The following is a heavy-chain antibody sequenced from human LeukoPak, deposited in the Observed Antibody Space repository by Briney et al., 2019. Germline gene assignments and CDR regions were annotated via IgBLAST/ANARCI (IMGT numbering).Heavy chain of an antibody. Sequence: SETLSLTCTVSADSISNYYWSWIRQPPGKGLEWIGHIYYSGSTKYNPSLKSRVTMSVDTSKNQFSLKLSSVTAADTAVYYCARDGSGVTMVRGVIAGGFDPWGQGTLVTVSS. CDR3: ARDGSGVTMVRGVIAGGFDP. V-gene: IGHV4-59*12. D-gene: IGHD3-10*01. J-gene: IGHJ5*02. CDR1: ADSISNYY. CDR2: IYYSGST.